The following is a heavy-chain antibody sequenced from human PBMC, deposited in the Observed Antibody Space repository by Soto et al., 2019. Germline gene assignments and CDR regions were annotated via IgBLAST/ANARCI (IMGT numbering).Heavy chain of an antibody. D-gene: IGHD2-2*01. CDR2: IYYSGST. Sequence: SETLSLTCAVSGYSISSSNWWGWIRQPPGKGLEWIGYIYYSGSTYYNPSLKSRVTMSVDTSKNQFSLKLSSVTAVDTAVYYCERLRGYCSSTSCYSNWFDPWGQGTLVTVS. CDR3: ERLRGYCSSTSCYSNWFDP. V-gene: IGHV4-28*01. CDR1: GYSISSSNW. J-gene: IGHJ5*02.